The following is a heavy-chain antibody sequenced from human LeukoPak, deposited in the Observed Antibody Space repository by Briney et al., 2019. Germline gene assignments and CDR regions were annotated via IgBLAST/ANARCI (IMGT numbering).Heavy chain of an antibody. Sequence: ASVKVSCKASGYTFTRYLMNWVRQAPGQGLEWMGIINPSGGSTNYPQKFQGRVSMTRDTYTSTVYLELSSLRSEDTAVYFCATGRDGYNSEYFQHWRQAALVTVCS. J-gene: IGHJ1*01. V-gene: IGHV1-46*01. CDR3: ATGRDGYNSEYFQH. CDR2: INPSGGST. CDR1: GYTFTRYL. D-gene: IGHD5-24*01.